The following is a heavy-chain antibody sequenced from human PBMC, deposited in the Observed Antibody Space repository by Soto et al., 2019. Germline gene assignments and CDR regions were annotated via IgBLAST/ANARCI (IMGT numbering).Heavy chain of an antibody. J-gene: IGHJ5*02. CDR2: IIPIFGTA. CDR3: AKALTMASPNWFDP. D-gene: IGHD3-10*01. CDR1: GGPFSTYA. V-gene: IGHV1-69*13. Sequence: SVKVSCKDSGGPFSTYAISGVRQAPGQGLEWMGGIIPIFGTANYAQRFLGRVTISADDSTSTAYMELRSLTSDDTAGYYCAKALTMASPNWFDPWGQGTQVTVS.